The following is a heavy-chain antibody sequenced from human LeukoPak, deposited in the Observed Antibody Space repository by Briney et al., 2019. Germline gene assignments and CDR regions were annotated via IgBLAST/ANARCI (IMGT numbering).Heavy chain of an antibody. CDR3: ARGHYYGMDV. CDR1: GFTFSSYA. CDR2: ISYDGSNK. J-gene: IGHJ6*04. Sequence: GGSLRLSCAASGFTFSSYAMHWVRQAPGKGLEWVAVISYDGSNKYYADSVKGRFTISRDNAKNSLYLQMNSLRAEDTAVYYCARGHYYGMDVWGKGTTVTISS. V-gene: IGHV3-30*04.